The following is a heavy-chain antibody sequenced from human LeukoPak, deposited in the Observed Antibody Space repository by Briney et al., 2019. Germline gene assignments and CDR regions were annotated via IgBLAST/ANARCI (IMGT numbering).Heavy chain of an antibody. D-gene: IGHD3-3*01. CDR1: GGSFSGYY. CDR3: ARGRFNVLRFLEWSYYFDY. V-gene: IGHV4-34*01. Sequence: PSETLSLTCAVYGGSFSGYYWSWIRQPPGKGLDWIGEINHSGSTNYNPSLKSRVTISVDTSKNQFSLKLSSVTAADTAVYYCARGRFNVLRFLEWSYYFDYWGQGTLVTVSS. CDR2: INHSGST. J-gene: IGHJ4*02.